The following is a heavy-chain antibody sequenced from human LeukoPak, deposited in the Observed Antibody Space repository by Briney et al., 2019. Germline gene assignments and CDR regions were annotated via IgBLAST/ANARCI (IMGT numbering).Heavy chain of an antibody. D-gene: IGHD1-26*01. V-gene: IGHV3-30*04. CDR1: EFTFSSYA. J-gene: IGHJ5*02. CDR2: ISYDGSNK. CDR3: TRAVGEGWFDP. Sequence: QPGRSLRLSCAASEFTFSSYAMHWVRQAPGKGLEWVAVISYDGSNKDYGDSVKGRFTISRDNSKDALYLQMKSLRPEDTAVYYCTRAVGEGWFDPWGQGTLVTVSS.